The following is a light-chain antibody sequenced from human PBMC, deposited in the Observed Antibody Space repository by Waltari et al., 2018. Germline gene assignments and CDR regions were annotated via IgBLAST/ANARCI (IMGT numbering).Light chain of an antibody. V-gene: IGKV1-39*01. CDR1: QSISSY. J-gene: IGKJ1*01. CDR2: AAS. Sequence: DIQMTQSPSSLSASVGDRVTITCRASQSISSYLNWYQQKPGKAPKLPIYAASSLQSGVPSRFSGSGSGTDFTLTISSLQPEDFATYYCQQSYCTPLTFGQGTKVEIK. CDR3: QQSYCTPLT.